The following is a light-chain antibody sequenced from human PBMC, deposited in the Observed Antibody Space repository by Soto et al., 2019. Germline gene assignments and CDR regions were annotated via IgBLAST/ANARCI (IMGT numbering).Light chain of an antibody. CDR1: QYVSNK. CDR2: GAS. Sequence: EIVRTQSPATLSVSPGETATLSCRASQYVSNKVAWYQQKPGQAPRLLILGASTRATGIPARFSGSGSGTEFTLTISSLQSEDLAVYYCQQRSNWPPRITFGQGTRLEIK. CDR3: QQRSNWPPRIT. J-gene: IGKJ5*01. V-gene: IGKV3-15*01.